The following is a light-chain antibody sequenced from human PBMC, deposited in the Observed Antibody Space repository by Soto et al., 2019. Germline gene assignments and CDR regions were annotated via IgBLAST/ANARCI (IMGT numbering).Light chain of an antibody. CDR1: HSISNN. Sequence: EIVMTQSPATLSVSPGERATLSCRASHSISNNVAWYQQKPGQAPRLLISAASTRATGIPARFSGSGSGTECILTISSLQSEDFAVYYCQQYHDWPPSTFGQWTKLEIK. CDR2: AAS. V-gene: IGKV3-15*01. J-gene: IGKJ2*02. CDR3: QQYHDWPPST.